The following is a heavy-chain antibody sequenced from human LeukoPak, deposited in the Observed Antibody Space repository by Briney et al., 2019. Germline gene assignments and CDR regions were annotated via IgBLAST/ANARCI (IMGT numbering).Heavy chain of an antibody. D-gene: IGHD3-3*01. CDR2: VNSESTTI. CDR1: GFTFIRYS. Sequence: GGSLRLSCAASGFTFIRYSLNWVRQAPGKGLEWVAYVNSESTTISYADSVRGRFTISRDNARDSVYLQMNSLRAEDTAVYYCARDSELSGYYFDHWGQGTPVTVSS. V-gene: IGHV3-48*01. CDR3: ARDSELSGYYFDH. J-gene: IGHJ4*02.